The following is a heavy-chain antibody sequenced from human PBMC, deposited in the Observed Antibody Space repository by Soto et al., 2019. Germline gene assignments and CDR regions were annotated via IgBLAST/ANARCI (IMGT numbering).Heavy chain of an antibody. CDR1: GFTFNTYW. Sequence: EVQLVESGGGLVQPGGSLRLSCAASGFTFNTYWMTWVRQAPGQGLEWVANIKPDGSETYYLGAVKGRFTISRDSARDSVHLQMNVLRAEDTALYYCGTFGIADAIYYWGRGTLVTVSS. V-gene: IGHV3-7*01. CDR2: IKPDGSET. D-gene: IGHD3-3*01. CDR3: GTFGIADAIYY. J-gene: IGHJ4*02.